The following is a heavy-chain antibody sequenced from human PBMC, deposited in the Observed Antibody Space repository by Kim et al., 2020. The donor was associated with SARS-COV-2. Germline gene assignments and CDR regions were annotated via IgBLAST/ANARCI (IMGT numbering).Heavy chain of an antibody. V-gene: IGHV4-31*02. Sequence: YNPSLKSRVTISVDTSKNQFSLKLSSVTAADTAVYYCARLISTTESTFDIWGQGTVVTVSS. CDR3: ARLISTTESTFDI. J-gene: IGHJ3*02. D-gene: IGHD1-1*01.